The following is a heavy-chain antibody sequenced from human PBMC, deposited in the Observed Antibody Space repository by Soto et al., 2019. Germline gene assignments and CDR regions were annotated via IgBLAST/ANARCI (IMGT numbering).Heavy chain of an antibody. Sequence: PGGSLRLSCVAPGFTFSSFYMGWVRQAPGKGLEWVANIKQTGSEKYYVDSVKGRFTISRDDAKNSLYLQMNSLRAEDTAVYYCAREWSYFDYWGQGTLVTVSS. V-gene: IGHV3-7*01. D-gene: IGHD3-3*01. CDR3: AREWSYFDY. CDR1: GFTFSSFY. CDR2: IKQTGSEK. J-gene: IGHJ4*02.